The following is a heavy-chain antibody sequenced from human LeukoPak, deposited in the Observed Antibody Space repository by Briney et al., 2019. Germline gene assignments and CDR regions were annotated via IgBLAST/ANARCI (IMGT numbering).Heavy chain of an antibody. D-gene: IGHD3-10*01. CDR2: ISGSGGNT. V-gene: IGHV3-23*01. CDR3: AKLRGSGSYSANDY. CDR1: GFTFTSYA. J-gene: IGHJ4*02. Sequence: GGSLKLSCAASGFTFTSYAMSWVRQAPGKGLEWVSAISGSGGNTYYADSVKGRFTIYRDNSKNTLYLQMNSLRAEDTAVYYCAKLRGSGSYSANDYWGQGTLVTVSS.